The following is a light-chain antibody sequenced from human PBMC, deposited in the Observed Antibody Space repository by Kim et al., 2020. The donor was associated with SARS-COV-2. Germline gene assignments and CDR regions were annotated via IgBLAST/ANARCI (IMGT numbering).Light chain of an antibody. J-gene: IGLJ3*02. CDR2: GNH. CDR3: QSYDSSLSASV. CDR1: SSNIGAGYD. V-gene: IGLV1-40*01. Sequence: QSVLTQPPSVSGAPGQRVTISCTGSSSNIGAGYDVHWYQQLPGTAPKLVIYGNHNRPSGVPDRFSGSKSVTSASLAITGLQAEDEADYYCQSYDSSLSASVFGGGTKLTVL.